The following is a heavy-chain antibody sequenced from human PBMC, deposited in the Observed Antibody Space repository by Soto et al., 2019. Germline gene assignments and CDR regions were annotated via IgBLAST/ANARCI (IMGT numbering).Heavy chain of an antibody. J-gene: IGHJ4*02. D-gene: IGHD3-22*01. CDR1: GGSISSGDYY. Sequence: PSETLSLTCTVSGGSISSGDYYWSWIRQPPGKSLEWIGYIYYSGSTYYNPSLKSRVTISVDTSKSQFSLKLSSVTAADTAVYYCARGGLNYYDSSGYLDYWGRGTLVTVSS. CDR3: ARGGLNYYDSSGYLDY. V-gene: IGHV4-30-4*01. CDR2: IYYSGST.